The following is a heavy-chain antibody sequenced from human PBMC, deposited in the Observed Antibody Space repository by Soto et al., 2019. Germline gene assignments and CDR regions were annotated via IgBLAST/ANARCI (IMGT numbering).Heavy chain of an antibody. D-gene: IGHD5-18*01. Sequence: PVRSLRLWWAASGGTFVSYAMHWVRKAPGKGLEWVAVISYDGSNKYYADSVKGRFTISRDNSKNTLYLQMNSLRAEDTAVYYCARYTVDTAMGRYYYYGMAVWGQGTTVTVSS. V-gene: IGHV3-30-3*01. CDR3: ARYTVDTAMGRYYYYGMAV. CDR2: ISYDGSNK. CDR1: GGTFVSYA. J-gene: IGHJ6*02.